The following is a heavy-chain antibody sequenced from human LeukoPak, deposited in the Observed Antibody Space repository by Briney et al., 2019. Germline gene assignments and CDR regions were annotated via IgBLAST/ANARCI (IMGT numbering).Heavy chain of an antibody. CDR3: AREEMGGTTRSGALT. CDR1: GFIFSRYG. CDR2: VSYDGTET. J-gene: IGHJ5*02. D-gene: IGHD1-14*01. Sequence: GESLRLSCAASGFIFSRYGMHWVRQAPGKGLEWVAVVSYDGTETKYADSMKGRFTISRDNAKNSLYLQMNSLSAEDTAMYYCAREEMGGTTRSGALTWGQGTLVTVSS. V-gene: IGHV3-30*03.